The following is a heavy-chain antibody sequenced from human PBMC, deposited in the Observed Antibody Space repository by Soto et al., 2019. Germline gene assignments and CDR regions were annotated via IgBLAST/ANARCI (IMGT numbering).Heavy chain of an antibody. V-gene: IGHV4-59*01. CDR3: ARDGYYYDSSGYQSVYYFDY. CDR2: IYFSGST. D-gene: IGHD3-22*01. Sequence: KTSETLSLTCTVSGGSISSYYWSWIRQPPGKGLEWIGYIYFSGSTNYNPSLKSRVTISVDTSKNQFSLKLSSVTAADTAVYYCARDGYYYDSSGYQSVYYFDYWGQGTRVTVSS. J-gene: IGHJ4*02. CDR1: GGSISSYY.